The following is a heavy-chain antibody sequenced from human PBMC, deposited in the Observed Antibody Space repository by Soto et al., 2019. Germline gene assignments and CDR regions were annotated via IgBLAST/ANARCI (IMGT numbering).Heavy chain of an antibody. CDR1: GGSIISGDYY. V-gene: IGHV4-30-4*01. CDR2: IYYSGST. D-gene: IGHD6-19*01. Sequence: PSETLSLTCTVSGGSIISGDYYWSWIRQPPGKGLEWIGYIYYSGSTYYNPSLKSRVTISVDTSKNQFSLKLSSVTAADTAVYYCVRVSVSWVVYAFDIWGQGTMVTVSS. CDR3: VRVSVSWVVYAFDI. J-gene: IGHJ3*02.